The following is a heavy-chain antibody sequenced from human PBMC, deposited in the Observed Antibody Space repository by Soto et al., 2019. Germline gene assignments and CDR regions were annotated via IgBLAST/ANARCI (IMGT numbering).Heavy chain of an antibody. CDR2: FDLENGET. J-gene: IGHJ5*02. V-gene: IGHV1-24*01. CDR3: ARANVGAYMNWFDP. D-gene: IGHD2-8*01. CDR1: GYTLTELS. Sequence: ASVKVSCKVSGYTLTELSIHWVRQAPGEGLEWMGGFDLENGETIYAQRFQGRVTMTEESSADTPYMELSSLRSEDTAVYYCARANVGAYMNWFDPWGQGTLVTVSS.